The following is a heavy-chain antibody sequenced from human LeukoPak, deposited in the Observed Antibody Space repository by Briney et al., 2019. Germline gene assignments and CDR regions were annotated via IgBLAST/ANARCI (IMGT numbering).Heavy chain of an antibody. V-gene: IGHV3-30*04. J-gene: IGHJ4*02. CDR3: ARGFRGWYYFDY. CDR1: GFTFSSYA. CDR2: ISYDGSNK. D-gene: IGHD6-19*01. Sequence: PGGSLRLSCAASGFTFSSYAMHWVRQAPGKGLEWVAVISYDGSNKYYADSVKGRFTISRDNSKNTLYPQMNSLRAEDTAVYYCARGFRGWYYFDYWGQGTLVTVSS.